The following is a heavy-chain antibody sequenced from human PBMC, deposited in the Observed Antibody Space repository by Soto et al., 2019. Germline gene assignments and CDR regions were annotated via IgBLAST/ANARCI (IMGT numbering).Heavy chain of an antibody. D-gene: IGHD3-10*01. V-gene: IGHV3-53*02. CDR3: ARVPGRL. Sequence: QLVETGGGLIQPGTSLTLSCAASGFSVSRNYMTWVRQAPGKGLEWVSFVYSGGATFYADPVKGRFILSRDDSQNTMYLQMNKLRAEDTAVYYCARVPGRLWGRGTLVTVAS. CDR1: GFSVSRNY. J-gene: IGHJ4*02. CDR2: VYSGGAT.